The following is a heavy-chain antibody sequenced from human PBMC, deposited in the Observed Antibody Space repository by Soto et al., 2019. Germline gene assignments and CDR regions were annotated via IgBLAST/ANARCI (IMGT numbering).Heavy chain of an antibody. J-gene: IGHJ4*02. CDR2: VSAYNGNT. D-gene: IGHD6-19*01. CDR3: ARALEGMAVTGGYYLDY. CDR1: GYTFISYG. V-gene: IGHV1-18*01. Sequence: GASVKVSCKASGYTFISYGISWVRQAPGQGLEWMGWVSAYNGNTNYAQKFQGRVTMTTDTATHTAYMELSSLRSDDTAVYYCARALEGMAVTGGYYLDYWGQGTLVTVSS.